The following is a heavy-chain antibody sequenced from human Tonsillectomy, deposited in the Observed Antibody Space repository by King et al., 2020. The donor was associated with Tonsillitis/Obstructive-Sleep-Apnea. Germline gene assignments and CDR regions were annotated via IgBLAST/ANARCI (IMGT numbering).Heavy chain of an antibody. J-gene: IGHJ3*02. D-gene: IGHD2-8*01. CDR1: GFTFSSYA. Sequence: VQLVESGGGLVQPGGSLRLSCAASGFTFSSYAMSWVRQAPGKGLAWVSGIDSSGVTTYYADSVKGRFTISRDNSKNTLYLKMNSLRAEDTAVYYCAKDRQDIVLMVCDTPGTPGGAFDNW. CDR3: AKDRQDIVLMVCDTPGTPGGAFDN. V-gene: IGHV3-23*04. CDR2: IDSSGVTT.